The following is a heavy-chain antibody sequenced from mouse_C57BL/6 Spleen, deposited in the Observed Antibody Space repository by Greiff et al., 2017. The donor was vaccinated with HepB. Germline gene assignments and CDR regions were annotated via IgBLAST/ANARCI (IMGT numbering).Heavy chain of an antibody. Sequence: QVQLKQSGAELMKPGASVKLSCKATGYTFTGYWIEWVKQRPGHGLEWIGEILPGSGSTNYNEKFKGKATFTADTSSNTAYMQLSSLTTEDSAIYYCACPFITTVVARGYFDYWGQGTTLTVSS. D-gene: IGHD1-1*01. CDR3: ACPFITTVVARGYFDY. V-gene: IGHV1-9*01. CDR1: GYTFTGYW. CDR2: ILPGSGST. J-gene: IGHJ2*01.